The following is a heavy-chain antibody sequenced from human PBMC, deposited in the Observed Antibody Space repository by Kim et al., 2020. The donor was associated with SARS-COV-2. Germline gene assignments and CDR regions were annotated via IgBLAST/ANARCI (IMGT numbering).Heavy chain of an antibody. CDR1: GYTFTGYY. CDR2: INPNSGGT. V-gene: IGHV1-2*02. J-gene: IGHJ6*02. CDR3: ARTFFRGKSSSSSLLPYGMDV. Sequence: ASVKVSCKASGYTFTGYYMHWVRQAPGQGLEWMGWINPNSGGTNYAQKFQGRVTMTRDTSISTAYMELSRLRSDDTAVYYCARTFFRGKSSSSSLLPYGMDVWGQGTTVTVSS. D-gene: IGHD6-6*01.